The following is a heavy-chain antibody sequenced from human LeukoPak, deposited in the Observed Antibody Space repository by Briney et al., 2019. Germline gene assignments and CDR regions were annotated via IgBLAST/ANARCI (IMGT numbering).Heavy chain of an antibody. Sequence: ASVKVSCKASGYTFTAQCMHWVRQAPGQGLEWMGWINPNNGDTKYAQSFLGRVTMTRDTSTTTAYMELSSLRSDDTAVYFCARQRYGYYLDYWGQGTLVTVSS. CDR2: INPNNGDT. CDR1: GYTFTAQC. D-gene: IGHD5-18*01. V-gene: IGHV1-2*02. J-gene: IGHJ4*02. CDR3: ARQRYGYYLDY.